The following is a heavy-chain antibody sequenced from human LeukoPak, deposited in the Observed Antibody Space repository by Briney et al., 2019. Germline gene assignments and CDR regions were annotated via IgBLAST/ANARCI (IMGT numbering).Heavy chain of an antibody. V-gene: IGHV4-34*01. CDR3: ARDGGPNNYWFDP. Sequence: SETLSLTCALYGGSFSGYYGLWVRQAPGKGLEWLGEVGHSGLTNYKPSLKSRLTISLDMSKNQFSLRLTSVTAADTAVYYCARDGGPNNYWFDPWGQGALVTVSS. CDR2: VGHSGLT. J-gene: IGHJ5*02. CDR1: GGSFSGYY. D-gene: IGHD4-23*01.